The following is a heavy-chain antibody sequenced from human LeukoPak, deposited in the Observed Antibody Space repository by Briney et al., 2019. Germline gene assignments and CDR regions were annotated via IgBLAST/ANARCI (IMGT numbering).Heavy chain of an antibody. CDR1: GGSVGSASSY. CDR3: ARDSRHPYYYGLDV. V-gene: IGHV4-61*01. J-gene: IGHJ6*02. CDR2: VYHTGGT. Sequence: SETLSLTCTVSGGSVGSASSYWTWIRQPPGKGLEWIGYVYHTGGTKYNPSLKSRVTISLDTPKNQFSLRLSSVTAADTAVYYCARDSRHPYYYGLDVWGQGTTVTVSS.